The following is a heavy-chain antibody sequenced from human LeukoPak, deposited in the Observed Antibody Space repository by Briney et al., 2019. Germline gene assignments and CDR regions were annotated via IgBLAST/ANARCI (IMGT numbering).Heavy chain of an antibody. D-gene: IGHD3-22*01. Sequence: GGSLRLSCAASGFTFSSYAMSWVRQAPGKGLEWVSSISSSSSYIYYAGSLEGRFTISRDNAKNSLYLQINSLRAEDTAVYYCARGTYFDHSGYLDYWGQGTLVTVSS. CDR2: ISSSSSYI. CDR3: ARGTYFDHSGYLDY. J-gene: IGHJ4*02. CDR1: GFTFSSYA. V-gene: IGHV3-21*01.